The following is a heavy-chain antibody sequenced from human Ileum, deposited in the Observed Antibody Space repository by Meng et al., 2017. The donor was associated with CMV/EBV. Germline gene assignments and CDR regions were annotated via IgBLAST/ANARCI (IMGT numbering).Heavy chain of an antibody. Sequence: QGQLVQPWGDSKKPRAPVKVSCKSSGYTFTSNNLSWVRQAHRQGLEWMGWINPNSGGTYHTKKFQGRVTITTDTTINTAYMELSRLTSDDTAVYFCSRTWMQVWSPDFDYWGQGTLVTVSS. CDR2: INPNSGGT. J-gene: IGHJ4*02. CDR1: GYTFTSNN. D-gene: IGHD5-18*01. CDR3: SRTWMQVWSPDFDY. V-gene: IGHV1-2*02.